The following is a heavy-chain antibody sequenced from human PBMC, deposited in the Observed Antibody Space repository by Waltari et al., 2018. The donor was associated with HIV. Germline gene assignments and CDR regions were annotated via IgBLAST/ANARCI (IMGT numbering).Heavy chain of an antibody. CDR1: GFTFSAHS. V-gene: IGHV3-23*01. CDR2: ISPTGDST. Sequence: EVQLLESGGGLVQPGGSLRLSCAASGFTFSAHSMSGVRQAPGKGLEWVSAISPTGDSTSDADSVKGRFTISRDNSKNTVYLQMNSLRAEDTAIYYCAKKGHLSGGNWKRDYFDYWGQGTLVTVSS. D-gene: IGHD2-15*01. J-gene: IGHJ4*02. CDR3: AKKGHLSGGNWKRDYFDY.